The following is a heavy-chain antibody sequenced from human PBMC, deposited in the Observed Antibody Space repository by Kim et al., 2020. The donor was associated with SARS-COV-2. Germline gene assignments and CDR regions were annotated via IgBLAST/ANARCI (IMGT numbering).Heavy chain of an antibody. V-gene: IGHV3-48*03. J-gene: IGHJ4*02. CDR1: GFTFSSYE. CDR3: ASRRSYYYGSGSYYY. D-gene: IGHD3-10*01. CDR2: ISSSGSTI. Sequence: GGSLRLSCAASGFTFSSYEMNWVRQAPGKGLEWVSYISSSGSTIYYADSVKGRFTISSDNAKNSLYLQMNSLRAEDTAVYYCASRRSYYYGSGSYYYWGQGTLVTVSS.